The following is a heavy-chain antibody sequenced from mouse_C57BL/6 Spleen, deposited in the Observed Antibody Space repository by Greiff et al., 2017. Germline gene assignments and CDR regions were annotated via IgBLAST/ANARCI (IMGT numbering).Heavy chain of an antibody. V-gene: IGHV1-55*01. CDR3: ARGSTTVVGAY. D-gene: IGHD1-1*01. CDR2: IFPGSGST. J-gene: IGHJ3*01. CDR1: GYTFTSYW. Sequence: QVQLQQPGPELVKPGASVKMSCKASGYTFTSYWITWVKQRPGQGLEWIGDIFPGSGSTNYKEKFKSKATLTVDPTTSTAYMQLSSLTSEDAAVYYCARGSTTVVGAYWGQGTLVTGSA.